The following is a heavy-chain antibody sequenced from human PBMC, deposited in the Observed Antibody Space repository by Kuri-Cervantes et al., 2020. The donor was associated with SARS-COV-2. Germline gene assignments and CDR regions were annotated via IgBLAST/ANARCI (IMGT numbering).Heavy chain of an antibody. D-gene: IGHD5-24*01. V-gene: IGHV3-23*01. CDR3: AKTSGYNYYFAY. J-gene: IGHJ4*02. CDR2: MSGSGAST. Sequence: GGSLRLFCAASGFSFSTNVMAWVRQAPGKGLEWVSTMSGSGASTHYADSVKGRFTISRDNSKNMLYLQMYSLRAEDTAVYYCAKTSGYNYYFAYWGQGSLVTVSS. CDR1: GFSFSTNV.